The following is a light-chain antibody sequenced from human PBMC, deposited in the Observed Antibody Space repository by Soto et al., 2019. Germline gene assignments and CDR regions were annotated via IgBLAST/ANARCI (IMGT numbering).Light chain of an antibody. CDR1: QTISNN. V-gene: IGKV3-15*01. CDR2: DAS. J-gene: IGKJ2*01. Sequence: EILMTQSPATLSVSPGEGATLFCRAGQTISNNLAWYQQTPGRGPRLLIYDASARATDVPARFSGSGSETEFTLTISSLQSEDFEVYYCQQYNKWPQTFGQGTKVDIK. CDR3: QQYNKWPQT.